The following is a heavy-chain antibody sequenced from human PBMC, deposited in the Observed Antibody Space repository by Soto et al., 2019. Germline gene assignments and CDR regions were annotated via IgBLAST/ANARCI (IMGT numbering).Heavy chain of an antibody. V-gene: IGHV3-11*01. CDR1: GFTFSDY. J-gene: IGHJ4*02. CDR2: ISSSGSTI. Sequence: PVGSLRLSCAASGFTFSDYMSWIRQAPGKGLEWVSYISSSGSTIYYADSVKGRFTISRDNAKNSLYLQMNSLRAEDTAVYYCARDTVVFDYWGQGTLVTVSS. D-gene: IGHD4-17*01. CDR3: ARDTVVFDY.